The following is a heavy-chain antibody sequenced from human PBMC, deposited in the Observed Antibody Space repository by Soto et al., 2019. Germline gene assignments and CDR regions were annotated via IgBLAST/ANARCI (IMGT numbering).Heavy chain of an antibody. CDR1: GFTFNTYT. V-gene: IGHV3-48*01. CDR2: VTSGGGGV. CDR3: ARDGGYSGYDFDY. D-gene: IGHD5-12*01. Sequence: EAQLVESGGGLVQPGGSLRLSCAASGFTFNTYTMNWVRQAPGEGLEWVSCVTSGGGGVHYAESVKGRFTISRDNAKNSLYLQMNSLRAEDTAVYFCARDGGYSGYDFDYWGQGTLVTVSS. J-gene: IGHJ4*01.